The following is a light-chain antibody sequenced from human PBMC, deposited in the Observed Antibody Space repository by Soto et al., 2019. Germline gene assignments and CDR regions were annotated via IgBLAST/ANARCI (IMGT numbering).Light chain of an antibody. CDR1: QGITNY. V-gene: IGKV1-8*01. CDR2: AAS. Sequence: AIRMTQSPSSLSASTGDRVTITCRASQGITNYLVWYQQKPGKAPKVLIHAASTLQSGVSSRFSGSGSGTDFTLTISRLQSEDFATYYCQQYNTYQWTFGQGTKVDIK. J-gene: IGKJ1*01. CDR3: QQYNTYQWT.